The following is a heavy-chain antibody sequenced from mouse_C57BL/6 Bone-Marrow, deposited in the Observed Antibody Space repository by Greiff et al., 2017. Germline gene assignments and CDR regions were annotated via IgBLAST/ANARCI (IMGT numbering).Heavy chain of an antibody. V-gene: IGHV5-16*01. CDR1: GFTFSDYY. CDR3: ARAGGYWYFDV. Sequence: EVNVVESEGGLVQPGSSMKLSCTASGFTFSDYYMAWVRQVPEKGLEWVANINYDGSSTYYLDSLKSRFIISRDNAKNILYLQMSSLKSEDTATYYCARAGGYWYFDVWGTGTTVTVSS. J-gene: IGHJ1*03. CDR2: INYDGSST.